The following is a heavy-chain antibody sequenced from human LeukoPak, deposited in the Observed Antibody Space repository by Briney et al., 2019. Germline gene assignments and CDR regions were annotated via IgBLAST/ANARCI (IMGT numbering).Heavy chain of an antibody. V-gene: IGHV1-2*02. Sequence: ASVKVSCKASGYTFTGYYMHWVRQAPGQGPEWMGWINPNSGATNYAQKFQGRVTMTRDTSISTAYMELRSLRSDDTAVYYCARDHLRLGELSSPDYWGQGTLVTVSS. J-gene: IGHJ4*02. CDR1: GYTFTGYY. D-gene: IGHD3-16*02. CDR2: INPNSGAT. CDR3: ARDHLRLGELSSPDY.